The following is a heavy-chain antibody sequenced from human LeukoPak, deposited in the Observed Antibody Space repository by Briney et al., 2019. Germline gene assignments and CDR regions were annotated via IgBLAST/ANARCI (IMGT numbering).Heavy chain of an antibody. CDR2: IKQDGSEK. D-gene: IGHD1-26*01. Sequence: GGSLRLSCAASGFTFSSYWMSWVHQAPGKGLEWVANIKQDGSEKYYADSVKGRFTISRDNSKNTLYLQMNSLRAEDTAVYYCARDSFVGRVGATRGGFDYWGQGTLVTVSS. V-gene: IGHV3-7*01. J-gene: IGHJ4*02. CDR1: GFTFSSYW. CDR3: ARDSFVGRVGATRGGFDY.